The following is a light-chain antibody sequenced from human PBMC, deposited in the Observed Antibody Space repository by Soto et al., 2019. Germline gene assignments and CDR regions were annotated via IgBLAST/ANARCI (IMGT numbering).Light chain of an antibody. CDR2: GAS. CDR1: QSVSSSY. J-gene: IGKJ4*01. V-gene: IGKV3-20*01. Sequence: IGFTQSPSTLCLSSVERATHSCRARQSVSSSYLAWYQQKPGQAPRLLIYGASSRATGIPDRFSGSGSGTDFTLTISRLEPEDFAVYYCQQYGSSPHLTFGGGTKVDIK. CDR3: QQYGSSPHLT.